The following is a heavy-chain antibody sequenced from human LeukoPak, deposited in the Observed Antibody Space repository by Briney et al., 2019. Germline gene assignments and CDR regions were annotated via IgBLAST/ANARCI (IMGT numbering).Heavy chain of an antibody. CDR1: GFTFDDYG. V-gene: IGHV3-20*04. CDR3: AKDLEIRRRGTTGTTTFDY. D-gene: IGHD1-1*01. Sequence: PGGSLRLSCAASGFTFDDYGMSWVRQAPGQGLVWVSRISNDGSDRAYAESVKGRFTISRDNAKNSLYLQMNSLRAEDMALYYCAKDLEIRRRGTTGTTTFDYWGQGTLVTVSS. CDR2: ISNDGSDR. J-gene: IGHJ4*02.